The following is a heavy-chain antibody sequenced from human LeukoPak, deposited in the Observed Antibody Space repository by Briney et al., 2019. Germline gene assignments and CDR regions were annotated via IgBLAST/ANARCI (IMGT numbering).Heavy chain of an antibody. Sequence: PGGSLRLSCAASGFTFSSYSMNWVRQAPAKGLEGVSSISSSSSYIYYADSVKGRFTISRDNAKNSLYLQMNSLRAEDTAVYYCARDYYGSGSYYLAFDIWGQGTMATVSS. J-gene: IGHJ3*02. CDR2: ISSSSSYI. CDR1: GFTFSSYS. CDR3: ARDYYGSGSYYLAFDI. V-gene: IGHV3-21*01. D-gene: IGHD3-10*01.